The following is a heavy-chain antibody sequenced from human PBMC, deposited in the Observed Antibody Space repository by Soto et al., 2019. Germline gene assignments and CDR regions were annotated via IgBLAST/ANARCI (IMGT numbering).Heavy chain of an antibody. V-gene: IGHV1-46*01. CDR2: INPSGGST. D-gene: IGHD1-26*01. Sequence: QVQLVQSGAEVKKPGASVKVSCKASGYTFTSYYMHWVRQAPGQGLEWMGIINPSGGSTSYAQKFQGRVTMTRDTSTSTVYMELSSLRSEDTAVYYCARDLVGAFLRDYYYGMDVRGQGTTVTVSS. CDR3: ARDLVGAFLRDYYYGMDV. J-gene: IGHJ6*02. CDR1: GYTFTSYY.